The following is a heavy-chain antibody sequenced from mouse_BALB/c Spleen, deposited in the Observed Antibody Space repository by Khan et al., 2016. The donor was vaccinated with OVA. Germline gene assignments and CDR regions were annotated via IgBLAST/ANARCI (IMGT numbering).Heavy chain of an antibody. D-gene: IGHD2-4*01. Sequence: EVQLVETGPGLVKPSQSLSLTCTVTGYSITSDYAWNWIRQFPGDRLEWMGYISSSGSTSYNPSLKSRISITRDTSKNQFFLQLKSVTTGDTATYYYARSLYYNYGYALDYWGRGTSVTVSS. CDR3: ARSLYYNYGYALDY. V-gene: IGHV3-2*02. CDR1: GYSITSDYA. CDR2: ISSSGST. J-gene: IGHJ4*01.